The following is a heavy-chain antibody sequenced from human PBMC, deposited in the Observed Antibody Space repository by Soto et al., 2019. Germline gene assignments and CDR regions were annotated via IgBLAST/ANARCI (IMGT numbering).Heavy chain of an antibody. Sequence: GASVKLSCKASGGTFSSYAISWVRQAPGQGLEWMGGIIPIFGTANYAQKFQGRVTITADESTSTAYMELSSLRSEDTAVYYCARRTVREGYYGVDVWGQGTTVTVSS. J-gene: IGHJ6*02. CDR2: IIPIFGTA. CDR3: ARRTVREGYYGVDV. CDR1: GGTFSSYA. V-gene: IGHV1-69*13. D-gene: IGHD1-1*01.